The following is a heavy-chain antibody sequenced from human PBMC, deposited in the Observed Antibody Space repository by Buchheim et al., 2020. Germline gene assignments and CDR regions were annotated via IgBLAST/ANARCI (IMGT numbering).Heavy chain of an antibody. V-gene: IGHV4-4*02. CDR3: AKEYSLDS. D-gene: IGHD5-18*01. CDR1: GGSISSINW. J-gene: IGHJ4*02. Sequence: QVQLQESGPGLVKPSGTLSLTCAVSGGSISSINWWTWVRQPPGKGLAWVGDISPSRTTNYNPSLKSRVTISVDRSKNHFSLKLSSVTAADTAIYFCAKEYSLDSWGQGAL. CDR2: ISPSRTT.